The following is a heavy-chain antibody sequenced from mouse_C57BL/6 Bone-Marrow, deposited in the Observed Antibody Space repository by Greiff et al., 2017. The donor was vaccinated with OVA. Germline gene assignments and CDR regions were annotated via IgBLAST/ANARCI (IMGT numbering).Heavy chain of an antibody. CDR3: ARVYDGYYGFAY. V-gene: IGHV1-76*01. CDR1: GYTFTDYY. CDR2: IYPGSGNT. J-gene: IGHJ3*01. D-gene: IGHD2-3*01. Sequence: VQLVESGAELVRPGASVKLSCKASGYTFTDYYINWVKQRPGQGLEWIARIYPGSGNTYYNEKFKGKATLTAEKSSSTAYMQLSSLTSEDSAVYFCARVYDGYYGFAYWGQGTLVTVSA.